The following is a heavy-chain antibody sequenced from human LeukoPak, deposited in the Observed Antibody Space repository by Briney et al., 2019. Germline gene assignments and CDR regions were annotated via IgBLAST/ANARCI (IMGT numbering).Heavy chain of an antibody. CDR1: GFTFSSYW. J-gene: IGHJ6*03. Sequence: GGSLRLSCAASGFTFSSYWMHWVRQAPGKGLVWVSRIKSDGSSTSYADSVKGRFTISRDNAKNTLYLQMNSLRAEDTAVYYCARDGQDIVIIPAATTLLGYYYYMDVWGKGTTVTVSS. CDR3: ARDGQDIVIIPAATTLLGYYYYMDV. CDR2: IKSDGSST. V-gene: IGHV3-74*01. D-gene: IGHD2-2*01.